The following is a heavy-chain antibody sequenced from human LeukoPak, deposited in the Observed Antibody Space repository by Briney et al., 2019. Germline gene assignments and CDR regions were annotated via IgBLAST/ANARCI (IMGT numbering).Heavy chain of an antibody. CDR1: GLTFSSYG. V-gene: IGHV3-33*06. D-gene: IGHD3-9*01. CDR2: IWYDGSNK. J-gene: IGHJ4*02. Sequence: TGRSLRLSCAASGLTFSSYGMHWVRQAPGKGLEWVAVIWYDGSNKYYADSVKGRFTISRDNSKNSLYLQMNSLRAEDTAVYYCAKDSRPYYWLLEGPFDYWGQGTLVTVSS. CDR3: AKDSRPYYWLLEGPFDY.